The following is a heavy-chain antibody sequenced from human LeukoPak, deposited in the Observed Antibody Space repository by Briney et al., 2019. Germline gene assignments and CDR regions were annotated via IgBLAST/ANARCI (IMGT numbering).Heavy chain of an antibody. D-gene: IGHD6-19*01. CDR2: IYSGGST. CDR1: GSTLSSNY. V-gene: IGHV3-66*01. J-gene: IGHJ6*02. CDR3: ARGTPSSSGWLYYGMDV. Sequence: GGSLRLSCAASGSTLSSNYMSWVRQAPGKGLEWVSVIYSGGSTYYADSVKGRFTISRDNSKNTLYLQMNSLRAEDTAVYYCARGTPSSSGWLYYGMDVWGQGTTVTVSS.